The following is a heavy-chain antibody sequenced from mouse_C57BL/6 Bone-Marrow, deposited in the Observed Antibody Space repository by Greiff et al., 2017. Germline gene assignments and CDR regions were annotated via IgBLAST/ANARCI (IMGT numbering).Heavy chain of an antibody. CDR3: ARVTGGYAMDY. Sequence: QVQLKQSGPELVKPGASVKLSCKASGYTFTSYDINWVKQRPGQGLEWIGWIYPRDGSTKYNEKFKGKATLTVDTSSSTACMELHSLTSEDSAVYFCARVTGGYAMDYWGQGTSVTVSA. CDR2: IYPRDGST. V-gene: IGHV1-85*01. D-gene: IGHD4-1*01. J-gene: IGHJ4*01. CDR1: GYTFTSYD.